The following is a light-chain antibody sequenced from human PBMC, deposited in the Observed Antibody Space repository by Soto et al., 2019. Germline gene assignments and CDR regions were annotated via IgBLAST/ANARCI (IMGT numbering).Light chain of an antibody. CDR1: SSDVGGYNY. CDR3: SSYTSSSTGV. Sequence: QSVLTQPASVSGSPGQSFTISCTGTSSDVGGYNYVSCDQQHPGKAPKLMIYEVSTRPSGVSNSFSGSKSGNTASLTISRIQSDDEAAYYCSSYTSSSTGVFGGGTKLTVL. J-gene: IGLJ3*02. V-gene: IGLV2-14*01. CDR2: EVS.